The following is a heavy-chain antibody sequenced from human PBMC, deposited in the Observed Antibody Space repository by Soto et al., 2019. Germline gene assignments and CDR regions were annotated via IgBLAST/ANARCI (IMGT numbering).Heavy chain of an antibody. V-gene: IGHV1-46*03. Sequence: QVQLVQSGAEVKKPGASVKVSCKASGYTFSNYYMHWVRQAPGQGLEWMGIINPSGGSTSYGQKCQGRVTMTRDTSTSTVYMELSTLRSEDTAVDYCARDRDGYNGAFDYWGQGTLVTVSS. D-gene: IGHD5-12*01. CDR3: ARDRDGYNGAFDY. J-gene: IGHJ4*02. CDR2: INPSGGST. CDR1: GYTFSNYY.